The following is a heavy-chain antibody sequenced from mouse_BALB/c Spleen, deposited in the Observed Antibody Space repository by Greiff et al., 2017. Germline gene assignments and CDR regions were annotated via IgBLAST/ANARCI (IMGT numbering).Heavy chain of an antibody. V-gene: IGHV3-8*02. CDR1: GDSITSGY. CDR2: ISYSGST. Sequence: EVQLVESGPSLVKPSQTLSLTCSVTGDSITSGYWNWIRKFPGNKLEYMGYISYSGSTYYNPSLKSRISITRDTSKNQYYLQLNSVTTEDTATYYCARSYGSSSRGWYFDVWGAGTTVTVSS. J-gene: IGHJ1*01. D-gene: IGHD1-1*01. CDR3: ARSYGSSSRGWYFDV.